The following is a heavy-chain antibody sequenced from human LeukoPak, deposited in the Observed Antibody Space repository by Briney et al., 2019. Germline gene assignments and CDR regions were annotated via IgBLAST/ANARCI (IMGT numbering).Heavy chain of an antibody. CDR3: AKAGIAVPATPEY. Sequence: GRSLRLSCATSGFTFSSYAMNWVRQAPGKGLEWVSVISSSGGTTYYSDSVRGRFIISRDNSKNTLYLQMNSLRAEDTAVYCCAKAGIAVPATPEYCGQGTQVTVSS. CDR1: GFTFSSYA. CDR2: ISSSGGTT. D-gene: IGHD6-19*01. J-gene: IGHJ4*02. V-gene: IGHV3-23*01.